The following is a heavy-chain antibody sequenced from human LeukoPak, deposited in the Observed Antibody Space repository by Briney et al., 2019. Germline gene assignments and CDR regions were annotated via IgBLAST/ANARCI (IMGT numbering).Heavy chain of an antibody. J-gene: IGHJ3*02. V-gene: IGHV3-7*01. Sequence: GGSLRLSCAASGSTFSRYWMSWARQAPGKGLEWVANIKQDGSEKYYVDSVKGRFTISRDSAKNSLYLQMNSLRAEDTAVYYCGRDVSRGAGGAFDIWGQGTMVTVSS. CDR3: GRDVSRGAGGAFDI. CDR1: GSTFSRYW. D-gene: IGHD2-8*02. CDR2: IKQDGSEK.